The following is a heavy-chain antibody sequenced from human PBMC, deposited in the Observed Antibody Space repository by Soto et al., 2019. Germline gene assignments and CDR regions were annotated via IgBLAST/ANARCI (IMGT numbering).Heavy chain of an antibody. CDR2: IYPGDSDT. D-gene: IGHD3-10*01. V-gene: IGHV5-51*01. CDR1: GYSFTSYW. CDR3: ARGRWVRSSGNYYLDN. Sequence: PGESLKISCKGSGYSFTSYWIGWVRQMPGKGLEWMGIIYPGDSDTRYSPSFQGQVTISADKSISTAYLELSSLRSEDTAVYYCARGRWVRSSGNYYLDNWGQGTLVTVSS. J-gene: IGHJ4*02.